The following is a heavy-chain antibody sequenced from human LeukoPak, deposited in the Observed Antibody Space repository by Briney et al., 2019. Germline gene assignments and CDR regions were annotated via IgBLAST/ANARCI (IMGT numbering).Heavy chain of an antibody. CDR1: GFTVSNNY. V-gene: IGHV3-53*01. CDR3: ARGGDDIVVATYYYYYGMDV. Sequence: GSLRLSCAASGFTVSNNYMSWVRQAPGKGLEWVSVIYSGGSTYYADSVKGRFTISRDNPKNTLYLQMNSLRAEDTAVYYCARGGDDIVVATYYYYYGMDVWGQGTTVTVSS. J-gene: IGHJ6*02. CDR2: IYSGGST. D-gene: IGHD2-15*01.